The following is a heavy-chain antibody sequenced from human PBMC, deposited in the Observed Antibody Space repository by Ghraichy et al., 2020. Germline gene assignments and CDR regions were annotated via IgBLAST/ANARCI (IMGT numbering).Heavy chain of an antibody. J-gene: IGHJ4*02. V-gene: IGHV3-23*01. D-gene: IGHD2-15*01. CDR1: GFTFSSYA. CDR3: AKSQVAATPYFDY. Sequence: GESLNISCAASGFTFSSYAMSWVRQAPGKGLEWVSAISGSGGSTYYADSVKGRFTISRDNSKNTLYLQMNSLRAEDTAVYYCAKSQVAATPYFDYWGQGTLVTVSS. CDR2: ISGSGGST.